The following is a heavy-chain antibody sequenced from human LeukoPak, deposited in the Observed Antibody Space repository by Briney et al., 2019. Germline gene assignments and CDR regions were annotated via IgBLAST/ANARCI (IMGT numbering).Heavy chain of an antibody. V-gene: IGHV1-2*02. Sequence: GASVKVSCKASGYTFTGCYMHWVRQAPGQGLEWMGWINPNSGGTNYAQKFQGRVTMTRDTSISTAYMELSRLRSDDTAVCYCARDGREDIVVVPAAFYYYYYGMDVWGQGTTVTVSS. CDR1: GYTFTGCY. J-gene: IGHJ6*02. CDR3: ARDGREDIVVVPAAFYYYYYGMDV. CDR2: INPNSGGT. D-gene: IGHD2-2*01.